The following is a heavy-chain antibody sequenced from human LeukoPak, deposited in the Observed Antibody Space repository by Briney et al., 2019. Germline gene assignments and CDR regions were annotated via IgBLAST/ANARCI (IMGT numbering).Heavy chain of an antibody. V-gene: IGHV4-38-2*02. Sequence: SETLSLTCTVSGYSISSGYYWGWIRQPPGKGLEWIGSIYHSGSTYYNPSLKSRVTISVDTSKNQFSLKLSSVTAADTAVYYCAGTMVRGVMWYFDYWGQGTLVTVSS. CDR2: IYHSGST. CDR1: GYSISSGYY. D-gene: IGHD3-10*01. CDR3: AGTMVRGVMWYFDY. J-gene: IGHJ4*02.